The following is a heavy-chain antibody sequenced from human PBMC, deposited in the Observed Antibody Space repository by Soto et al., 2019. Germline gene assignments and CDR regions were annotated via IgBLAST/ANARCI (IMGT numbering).Heavy chain of an antibody. CDR1: GGSISSYY. D-gene: IGHD2-15*01. J-gene: IGHJ4*02. CDR3: ARVYCSGGSCYFAY. CDR2: IYYSGST. Sequence: PSETLSLTCTVSGGSISSYYWSWIRQPPGKGLEWIGYIYYSGSTNYNPSLKSRVTISVDASKNQFSLKLSSVTAADTAVYYCARVYCSGGSCYFAYWGQGTLVTVSS. V-gene: IGHV4-59*01.